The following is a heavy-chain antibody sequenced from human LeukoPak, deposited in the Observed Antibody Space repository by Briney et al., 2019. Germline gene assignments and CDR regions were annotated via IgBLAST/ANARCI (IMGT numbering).Heavy chain of an antibody. CDR2: IYYSGST. Sequence: SETLSLTCTVSGGSISSSSYYRGWIRQPPGKGLEWIGSIYYSGSTYYNPSLKSRVTISVDTSKNQFSLKLSSVTAADTAVYYCARLGGKSSFDYWGQGTLVTVSS. D-gene: IGHD4-23*01. J-gene: IGHJ4*02. CDR1: GGSISSSSYY. CDR3: ARLGGKSSFDY. V-gene: IGHV4-39*01.